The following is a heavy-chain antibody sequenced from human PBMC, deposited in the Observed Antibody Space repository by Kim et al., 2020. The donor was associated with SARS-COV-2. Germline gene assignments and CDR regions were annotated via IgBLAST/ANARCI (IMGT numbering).Heavy chain of an antibody. J-gene: IGHJ5*02. V-gene: IGHV4-31*03. D-gene: IGHD3-3*01. CDR2: IYYSGST. CDR1: GGSISSGGYY. Sequence: SETLSLTCTVSGGSISSGGYYWSWIRQHPGKGLEWIGYIYYSGSTYYNPSLKSRVTISLDTSKNQFSLKLSSVTAADTAVYYCARATGITIFGVVVIGWFDPWGQGTLVTVSS. CDR3: ARATGITIFGVVVIGWFDP.